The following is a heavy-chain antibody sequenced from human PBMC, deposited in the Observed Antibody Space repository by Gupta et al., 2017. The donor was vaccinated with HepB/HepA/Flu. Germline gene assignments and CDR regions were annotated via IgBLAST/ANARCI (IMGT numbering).Heavy chain of an antibody. J-gene: IGHJ2*01. CDR2: FFYSWIR. CDR1: GDSISGYS. V-gene: IGHV4-59*08. D-gene: IGHD1/OR15-1a*01. Sequence: QVQLQASGPGLVKPSETLSLTCTVSGDSISGYSWSCIRQIPGKGLEYIWYFFYSWIRDYRPSPQGRVTIPESTSQESLSLKLRFVTATDTAVYYCARVGGNKVGQWFLEPWGRGTLGTVSP. CDR3: ARVGGNKVGQWFLEP.